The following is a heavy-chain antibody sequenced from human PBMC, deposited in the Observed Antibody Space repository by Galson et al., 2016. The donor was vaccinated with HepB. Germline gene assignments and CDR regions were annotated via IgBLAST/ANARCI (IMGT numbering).Heavy chain of an antibody. CDR3: ARSLGIAVAGNNYHYGMDV. CDR2: IKQDGSEK. CDR1: GFIFSNYW. V-gene: IGHV3-7*01. D-gene: IGHD6-13*01. Sequence: SLRLSCAASGFIFSNYWMSWVRQASGKGLEWVANIKQDGSEKYYVDSVKGRFTISRDNARNTLYVQMNSLRAEDTAVYYCARSLGIAVAGNNYHYGMDVWGQGTTVTVSS. J-gene: IGHJ6*02.